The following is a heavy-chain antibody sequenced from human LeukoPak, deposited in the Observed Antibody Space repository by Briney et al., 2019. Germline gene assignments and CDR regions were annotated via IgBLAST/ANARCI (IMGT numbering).Heavy chain of an antibody. J-gene: IGHJ6*02. CDR2: IYYSGST. V-gene: IGHV4-59*08. CDR1: GGSISSYY. CDR3: ARLRATGTRGYSGYESPYYGMDV. Sequence: SETLSLTCTVSGGSISSYYWSWIRQPPGKGLEWIGYIYYSGSTNYNPSLKSRVTISVDTSKNQFSLKLSSVTAADTAVYYCARLRATGTRGYSGYESPYYGMDVWGQGTTVTVSS. D-gene: IGHD5-12*01.